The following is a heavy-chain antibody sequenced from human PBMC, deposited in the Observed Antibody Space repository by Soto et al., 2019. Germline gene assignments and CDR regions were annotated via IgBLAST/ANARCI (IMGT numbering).Heavy chain of an antibody. D-gene: IGHD6-19*01. V-gene: IGHV3-23*01. CDR3: ANEGQWLVLGQFDY. Sequence: EVQLLESGGGLVQPGGSLRLSCAASGFTFSSYAMSWVRQAPGKGLEWVLAISGSGGSTYYADSVKGRFTISRDTYKNTLYLQMNSPRAEDTAVYYCANEGQWLVLGQFDYWGQGTMVTVSS. J-gene: IGHJ4*02. CDR2: ISGSGGST. CDR1: GFTFSSYA.